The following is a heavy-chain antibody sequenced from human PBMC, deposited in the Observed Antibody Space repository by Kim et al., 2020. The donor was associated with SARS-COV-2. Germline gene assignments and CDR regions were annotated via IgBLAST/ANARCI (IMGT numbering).Heavy chain of an antibody. D-gene: IGHD3-16*01. J-gene: IGHJ5*02. V-gene: IGHV3-48*03. CDR2: ISGTDNTI. Sequence: GGYLRLSCAASGFIFESYEMNWLRQAPGKGLEWVSFISGTDNTIYYADSVKGRFTISRDNADNLVYLQMNSLRYDDTAVYYCARKRPYTTFFDPWGQGALVTVSS. CDR3: ARKRPYTTFFDP. CDR1: GFIFESYE.